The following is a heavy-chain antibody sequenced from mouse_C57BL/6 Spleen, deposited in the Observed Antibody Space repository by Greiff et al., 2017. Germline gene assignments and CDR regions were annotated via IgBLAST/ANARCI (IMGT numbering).Heavy chain of an antibody. D-gene: IGHD1-1*01. CDR1: GYAFTNYL. CDR2: INPGSGGT. Sequence: QVQLQQSGAELVRPGTSVKVSCKASGYAFTNYLIEWVKQRPGQGLEWIGVINPGSGGTTYNEKFKGKATLTADTSSSTAYMQLSSLTSEDSAVYFGARRATVVAESLYYAMDYWGQGTSVTVSS. V-gene: IGHV1-54*01. J-gene: IGHJ4*01. CDR3: ARRATVVAESLYYAMDY.